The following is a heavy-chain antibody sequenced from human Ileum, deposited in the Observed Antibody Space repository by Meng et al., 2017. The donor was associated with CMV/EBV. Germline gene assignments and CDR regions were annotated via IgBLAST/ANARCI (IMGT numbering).Heavy chain of an antibody. D-gene: IGHD1-26*01. CDR1: GCTFRDAW. CDR2: IKSKGAGETI. Sequence: AGCTFRDAWMTWVRQAPGKGLEWVGRIKSKGAGETIDYAAPVEGRFTISRDDSKNILYLQMNSLKSEDTAVYYCTKGGPLGSYFDYWGQGALVTVSS. CDR3: TKGGPLGSYFDY. J-gene: IGHJ4*02. V-gene: IGHV3-15*01.